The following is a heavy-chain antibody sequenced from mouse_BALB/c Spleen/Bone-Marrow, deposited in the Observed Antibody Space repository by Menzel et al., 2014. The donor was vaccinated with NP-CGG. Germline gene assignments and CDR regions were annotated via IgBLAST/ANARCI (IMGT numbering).Heavy chain of an antibody. D-gene: IGHD2-10*02. CDR2: INPGSGGT. J-gene: IGHJ4*01. V-gene: IGHV1-54*03. CDR3: ARSIAYYYGMDY. Sequence: VKVVESGAELVRPGTSVKVSCKASGYAFTNYLIEWVKQRPGQGLEWIGVINPGSGGTNYNEKFKGKATLTAGKSSSTANMQLSSLTSDDSAVYFCARSIAYYYGMDYWGQGTSVTVSS. CDR1: GYAFTNYL.